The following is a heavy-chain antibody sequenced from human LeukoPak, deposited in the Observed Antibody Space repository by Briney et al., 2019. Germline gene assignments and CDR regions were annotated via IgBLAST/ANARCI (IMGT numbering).Heavy chain of an antibody. CDR2: IWYDGSNK. CDR1: GFTFSSYG. Sequence: GGSLRLSCAASGFTFSSYGMHWVRQAPGKGLEWVAVIWYDGSNKYYADSVKGRFTISRGNSKNTLYLQMNSLRAEDTAVYYCARDSSVASFDYWGQGTLVTVSS. D-gene: IGHD6-19*01. CDR3: ARDSSVASFDY. J-gene: IGHJ4*02. V-gene: IGHV3-33*01.